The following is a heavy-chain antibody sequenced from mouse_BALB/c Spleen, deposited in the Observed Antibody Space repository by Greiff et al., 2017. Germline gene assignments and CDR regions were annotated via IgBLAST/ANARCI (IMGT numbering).Heavy chain of an antibody. V-gene: IGHV1-9*01. CDR2: FLPGSGST. D-gene: IGHD1-1*02. J-gene: IGHJ2*01. CDR3: AREVGDY. CDR1: GYSFSSYR. Sequence: QVQLKESGAELMKPWASVQISCKAIGYSFSSYRIEWVKQRPGHGLERIGEFLPGSGSTNYNEKFKCKATFPADTSSNTAYTQISSLTSEDSAVYYCAREVGDYWGQGTTLAVSS.